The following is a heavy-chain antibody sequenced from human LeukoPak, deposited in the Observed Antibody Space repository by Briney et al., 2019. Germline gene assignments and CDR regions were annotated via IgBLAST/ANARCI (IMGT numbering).Heavy chain of an antibody. CDR2: IYYSGST. D-gene: IGHD6-13*01. J-gene: IGHJ3*02. V-gene: IGHV4-59*01. CDR1: GGSISSYY. CDR3: ATMKGIAAAGFFDAFDI. Sequence: SSETLSLTCTVSGGSISSYYWSWIRQPPGKGMEWIGYIYYSGSTNYNPSLKSRVTISVDTSKNQFSLKLSFVTAADAAVDYCATMKGIAAAGFFDAFDIWGQGTMVTVSS.